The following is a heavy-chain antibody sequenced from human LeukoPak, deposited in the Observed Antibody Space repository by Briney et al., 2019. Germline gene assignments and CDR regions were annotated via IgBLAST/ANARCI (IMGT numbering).Heavy chain of an antibody. J-gene: IGHJ5*02. V-gene: IGHV3-11*04. CDR1: GFAFSDYY. Sequence: GGSLRLSCATSGFAFSDYYMSWVRQAPGKGLEWVAFITRDGTTIHYKDSVKGRFTVSRDNAKNSLYLQINSLRAEDTAVYYCARAAGITVTRAWFDPWGQGTLVTVSS. CDR2: ITRDGTTI. D-gene: IGHD4-17*01. CDR3: ARAAGITVTRAWFDP.